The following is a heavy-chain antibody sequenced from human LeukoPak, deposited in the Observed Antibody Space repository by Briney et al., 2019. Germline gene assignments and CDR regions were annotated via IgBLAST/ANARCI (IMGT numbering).Heavy chain of an antibody. Sequence: PGGSLRLSCAASGFTFSSYSMNWVRQSPGKGLHCVTSISSSSSYIYYADSVKGRFTISRDNAKNSLYLKMNSLRAEDTVVFFKQKTAYDILTGYYTDGRSGDYWGQGTLVTVSS. D-gene: IGHD3-9*01. CDR3: QKTAYDILTGYYTDGRSGDY. V-gene: IGHV3-21*01. CDR1: GFTFSSYS. J-gene: IGHJ4*02. CDR2: ISSSSSYI.